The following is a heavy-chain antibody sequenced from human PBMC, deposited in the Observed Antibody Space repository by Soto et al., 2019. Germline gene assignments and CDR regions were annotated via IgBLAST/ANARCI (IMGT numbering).Heavy chain of an antibody. Sequence: QVRLLQSGAEVKKSGASVKVSCKASGYTFNAYYIHWMRQARGQGLEWMGWINPDTGSTDYAQKFQGWVTMTRDTSITTAYMELASLKIDDTAVYYCARAIARDGSSWYRGGYDSWGQGTLVTVS. CDR2: INPDTGST. CDR3: ARAIARDGSSWYRGGYDS. V-gene: IGHV1-2*04. D-gene: IGHD6-13*01. J-gene: IGHJ4*02. CDR1: GYTFNAYY.